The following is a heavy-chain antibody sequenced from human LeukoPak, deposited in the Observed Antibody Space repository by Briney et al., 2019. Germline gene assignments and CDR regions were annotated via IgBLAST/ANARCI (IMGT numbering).Heavy chain of an antibody. V-gene: IGHV1-2*02. J-gene: IGHJ3*02. CDR1: GYTFTGYY. Sequence: GASVKVSCKASGYTFTGYYMHWVRQAPGQGLEWMGWINPNSGGTNYAQKFQGRVTMTRDTSISTAYMELSRLRSDDTAVYYCARVGYSSSWYAFDIWGQGTMVTVSS. CDR2: INPNSGGT. D-gene: IGHD6-13*01. CDR3: ARVGYSSSWYAFDI.